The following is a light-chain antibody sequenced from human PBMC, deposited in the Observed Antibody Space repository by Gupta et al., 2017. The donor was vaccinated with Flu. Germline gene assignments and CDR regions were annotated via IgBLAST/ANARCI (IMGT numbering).Light chain of an antibody. V-gene: IGLV1-47*01. CDR3: AAWDDSRSGRV. Sequence: QPVLTQPPSPSGPPGRWVTISCSGSSSHIGSRSVDWYQQFPGTAPKLLMYGNNQRPSGVPDRFSGAKSDTSASLAISGLRSEDEADDYCAAWDDSRSGRVFGGGTKLTVL. J-gene: IGLJ3*02. CDR2: GNN. CDR1: SSHIGSRS.